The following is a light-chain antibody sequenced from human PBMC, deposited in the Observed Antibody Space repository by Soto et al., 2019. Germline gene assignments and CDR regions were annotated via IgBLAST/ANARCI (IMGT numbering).Light chain of an antibody. V-gene: IGKV3-20*01. Sequence: EIVLTQSPGTLSLSPGERVTLSCRASQSLPTKALAWYQQKPGQTPRLLIYGASTRDTAIPDRFNGSGSGTDFTLTISRVEPEDFEVYYCQQYGDLHLSFGTGTKEDI. CDR3: QQYGDLHLS. J-gene: IGKJ4*01. CDR2: GAS. CDR1: QSLPTKA.